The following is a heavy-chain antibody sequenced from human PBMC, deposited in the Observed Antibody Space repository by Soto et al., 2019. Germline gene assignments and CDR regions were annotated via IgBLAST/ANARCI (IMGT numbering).Heavy chain of an antibody. V-gene: IGHV1-69*01. CDR3: ATVDRSVALVGWFDP. CDR1: GDTLSHYG. CDR2: IIPVSGTA. J-gene: IGHJ5*02. D-gene: IGHD2-8*02. Sequence: QVQLVQSGAEVKKPGSSVKVSCKASGDTLSHYGVSWVPQVPGQGLEWMGGIIPVSGTANYAQKFHGRVTISADAATNTAYMELSSVRFDDTAVYYCATVDRSVALVGWFDPWGQGTLVTVSS.